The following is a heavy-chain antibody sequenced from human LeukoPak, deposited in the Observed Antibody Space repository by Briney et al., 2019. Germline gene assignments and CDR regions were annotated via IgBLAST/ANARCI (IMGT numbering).Heavy chain of an antibody. D-gene: IGHD3-22*01. V-gene: IGHV4-39*01. CDR1: GDSVSRSDSY. CDR2: IYYSRRT. J-gene: IGHJ1*01. Sequence: NSSETLSLTCSVSGDSVSRSDSYWDWIRQPPGKGLEWIGTIYYSRRTYYSPSLKSRVTMSVDPSNNQFSLNLRSVTAADTAVYYCARRRYYDGSGYLEWGQGTLLSVSS. CDR3: ARRRYYDGSGYLE.